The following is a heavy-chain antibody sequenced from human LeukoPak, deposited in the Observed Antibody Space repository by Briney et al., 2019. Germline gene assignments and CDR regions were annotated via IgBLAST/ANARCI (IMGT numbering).Heavy chain of an antibody. CDR3: ARVGARTFDY. D-gene: IGHD4/OR15-4a*01. CDR1: GGSVSSGSYY. Sequence: SETLSLTCTVSGGSVSSGSYYWSWIRQPPGKGLEWIGYIYYSGSTNYNPSLKSRVTISVDTSKNQFSLKLSSVTAADTAVYYCARVGARTFDYWGQGTLVTVSS. CDR2: IYYSGST. V-gene: IGHV4-61*01. J-gene: IGHJ4*02.